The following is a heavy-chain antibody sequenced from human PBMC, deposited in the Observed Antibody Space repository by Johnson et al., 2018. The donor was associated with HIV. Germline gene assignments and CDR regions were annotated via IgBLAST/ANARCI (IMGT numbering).Heavy chain of an antibody. CDR2: ISYEGGDK. J-gene: IGHJ3*02. Sequence: QEQLVESGGGVVQPGRSLRLSCAASGFTFSSYGMHWVRQAPGKGLEWVAIISYEGGDKYSADSANGRFTISRDNSKNTLYLQMNSLRAEDTAVYYCAREGGQWLVLVDAFDIWGQGTMVTVSS. D-gene: IGHD6-19*01. CDR1: GFTFSSYG. V-gene: IGHV3-30*19. CDR3: AREGGQWLVLVDAFDI.